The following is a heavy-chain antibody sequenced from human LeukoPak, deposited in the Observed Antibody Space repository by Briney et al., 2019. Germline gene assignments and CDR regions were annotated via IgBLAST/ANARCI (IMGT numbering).Heavy chain of an antibody. CDR2: MYYRGTT. J-gene: IGHJ3*02. Sequence: SETLSLTCTVSGGSISSGDYYWSWIRQPPGKGLEWIGYMYYRGTTNYNPSLKSRVTMSVDTSKDQFFLKLSSVTAADTAMYYCATGRPFDAFDIWGQGTMVTVSS. CDR1: GGSISSGDYY. CDR3: ATGRPFDAFDI. V-gene: IGHV4-61*08.